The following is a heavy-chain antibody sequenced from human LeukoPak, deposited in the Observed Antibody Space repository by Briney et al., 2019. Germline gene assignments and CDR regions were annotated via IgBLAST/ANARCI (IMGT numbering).Heavy chain of an antibody. CDR1: GFTFGDYA. V-gene: IGHV3-49*03. CDR2: IRSKIYGCAI. CDR3: ARDQLGGDPGNYYYYYMDV. D-gene: IGHD4-17*01. Sequence: HAGGSLRLSCTTSGFTFGDYAMSWFRQAPGKGLEWVGFIRSKIYGCAIECAASVKGRFTISRDDSKSIAYLQMNSLKTEDTGLYYCARDQLGGDPGNYYYYYMDVWGKGTTVTVPS. J-gene: IGHJ6*03.